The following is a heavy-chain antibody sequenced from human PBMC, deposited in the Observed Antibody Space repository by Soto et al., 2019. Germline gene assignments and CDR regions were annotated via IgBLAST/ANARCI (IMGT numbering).Heavy chain of an antibody. J-gene: IGHJ6*02. CDR2: IIPIFGTA. Sequence: SVKVSCKASGGTSSSYAISWVRQAPGQGLEWMGGIIPIFGTANYAQKFQGRVTITADESTSTAYMELSSLRSEDTAVYYCARGPQDLYYYYYGMDVWGQGTTVTVSS. CDR1: GGTSSSYA. CDR3: ARGPQDLYYYYYGMDV. V-gene: IGHV1-69*13.